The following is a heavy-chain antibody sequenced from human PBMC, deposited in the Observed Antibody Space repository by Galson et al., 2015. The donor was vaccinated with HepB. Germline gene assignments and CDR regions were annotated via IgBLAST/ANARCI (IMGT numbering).Heavy chain of an antibody. Sequence: SLRLSCAASGFTFSSYGMHWVRQAPGKGLEWVAVIWYDGSNKYYADSVKGRFTISRDNSKNTLYLQMNSLRAEDTAVYYCAREEKGTPGPLDVWGKGTTVTVSS. CDR2: IWYDGSNK. CDR1: GFTFSSYG. CDR3: AREEKGTPGPLDV. J-gene: IGHJ6*04. V-gene: IGHV3-33*01.